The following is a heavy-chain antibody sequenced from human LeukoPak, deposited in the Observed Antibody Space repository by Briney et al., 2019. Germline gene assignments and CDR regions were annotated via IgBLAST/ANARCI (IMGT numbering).Heavy chain of an antibody. J-gene: IGHJ4*02. CDR2: LYISGST. CDR3: ARDLSGSLYFDF. CDR1: GASISSYY. Sequence: SETLSLTCTVSGASISSYYYNWIRQTAGGGLEWIGRLYISGSTDYNPSLKSRVTISVDTSMNQFYLKLNSVTAADTAVYFCARDLSGSLYFDFWGPGVLVTVSS. V-gene: IGHV4-4*07. D-gene: IGHD3-10*01.